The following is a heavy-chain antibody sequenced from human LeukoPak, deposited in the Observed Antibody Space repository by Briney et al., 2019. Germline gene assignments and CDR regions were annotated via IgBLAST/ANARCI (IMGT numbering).Heavy chain of an antibody. CDR3: VSFYETY. Sequence: GGSLRLSCAASGNYWMHWVRQAPGKGLVWVSHINSDGSWTSYADSVKGRFTISKDNAKNTVYLQMTSLRAEDTAVYYCVSFYETYWGRGTLVTVSS. D-gene: IGHD2/OR15-2a*01. CDR2: INSDGSWT. CDR1: GNYW. V-gene: IGHV3-74*01. J-gene: IGHJ4*02.